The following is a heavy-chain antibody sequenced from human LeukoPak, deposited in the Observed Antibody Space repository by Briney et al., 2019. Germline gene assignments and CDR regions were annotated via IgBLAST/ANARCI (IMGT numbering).Heavy chain of an antibody. Sequence: PGGSLRLSCAASGFSFSTYAMHWVRQAPGKGLEYVSAISSNGGSTYYANSVKGRFTISRDNSKNTLYLQMGSLRAEDMAVYYCARQYCSSTSCTFDYWGQGTLVTVSS. CDR2: ISSNGGST. J-gene: IGHJ4*02. CDR1: GFSFSTYA. CDR3: ARQYCSSTSCTFDY. D-gene: IGHD2-2*01. V-gene: IGHV3-64*01.